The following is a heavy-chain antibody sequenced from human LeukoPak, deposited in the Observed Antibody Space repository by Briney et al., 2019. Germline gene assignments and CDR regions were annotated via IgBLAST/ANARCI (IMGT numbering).Heavy chain of an antibody. CDR3: ARDGDQDCSSTSCYYYYMDV. J-gene: IGHJ6*03. D-gene: IGHD2-2*01. V-gene: IGHV4-4*07. CDR2: IYTSGST. Sequence: SETLSLTCTVSGVSISSYYWSWIRQPAGKGLEWIGRIYTSGSTNYNPSLKSRVTMSVDTSKNQFSLKLSSVTAADTAVYYCARDGDQDCSSTSCYYYYMDVWGKGTTVTVSS. CDR1: GVSISSYY.